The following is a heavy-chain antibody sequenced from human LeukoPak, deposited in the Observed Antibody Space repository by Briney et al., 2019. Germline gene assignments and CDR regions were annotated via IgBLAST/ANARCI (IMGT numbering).Heavy chain of an antibody. Sequence: ASVKVSCKASGYTFTSYGISWVRQAPGQGLEWMGWISAYNGNTNYAQKLQGRVTMTTDTSTSTAYMELRSLRAEDTAVYYCARDPEQWLAIYYYYGMDVWGQGTTVTVSS. D-gene: IGHD6-19*01. CDR3: ARDPEQWLAIYYYYGMDV. CDR2: ISAYNGNT. CDR1: GYTFTSYG. V-gene: IGHV1-18*01. J-gene: IGHJ6*02.